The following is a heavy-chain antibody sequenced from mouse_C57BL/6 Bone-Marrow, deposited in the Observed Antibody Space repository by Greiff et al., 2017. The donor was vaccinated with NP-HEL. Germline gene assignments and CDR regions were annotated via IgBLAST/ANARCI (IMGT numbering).Heavy chain of an antibody. CDR3: ASYYDGSSSYWYFDV. D-gene: IGHD1-1*01. CDR2: IYPGSGST. J-gene: IGHJ1*03. Sequence: QVQLQQPGAELVKPGASVKMSCKASGYTFTSYWITWVKQRPGQGLEWIGDIYPGSGSTNYNEKFKSKATLTVDTSSSTAYMQLSSLTSEDSAVYYCASYYDGSSSYWYFDVWGTGTTVTVSS. CDR1: GYTFTSYW. V-gene: IGHV1-55*01.